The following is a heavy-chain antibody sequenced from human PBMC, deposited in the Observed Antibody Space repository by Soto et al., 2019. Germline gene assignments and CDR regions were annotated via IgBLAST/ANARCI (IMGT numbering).Heavy chain of an antibody. V-gene: IGHV1-69*13. D-gene: IGHD3-22*01. CDR1: GGTFSSYA. Sequence: SVKVSCKASGGTFSSYAISWVRQAPGQGLEWMGGIIPIFGTANYAQKFQGRVTITADESTSTAYMELSSLRSEDTAVYYCERDPYYDDSSGSAPLWWFDPWVQGSLVTVSS. CDR3: ERDPYYDDSSGSAPLWWFDP. J-gene: IGHJ5*02. CDR2: IIPIFGTA.